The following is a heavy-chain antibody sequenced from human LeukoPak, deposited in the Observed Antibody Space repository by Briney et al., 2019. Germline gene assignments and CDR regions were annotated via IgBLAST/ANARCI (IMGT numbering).Heavy chain of an antibody. Sequence: GGSLRLSCAASGFTFSSYAMSWVRQAPGKGLERVSAISGSGGSTYYADSVKGRFTISRDNSKNTLYLQMNSLRAEDTAVYYCAKRTTGSSGYYYSPYYFDYWGQGTLVTVSS. J-gene: IGHJ4*02. CDR1: GFTFSSYA. V-gene: IGHV3-23*01. CDR2: ISGSGGST. CDR3: AKRTTGSSGYYYSPYYFDY. D-gene: IGHD3-22*01.